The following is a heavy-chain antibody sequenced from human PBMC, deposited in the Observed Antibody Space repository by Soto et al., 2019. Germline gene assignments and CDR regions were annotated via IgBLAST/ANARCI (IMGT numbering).Heavy chain of an antibody. J-gene: IGHJ6*02. CDR2: INHSGGT. CDR3: ARGPIKIFGVVIMRYGMDV. D-gene: IGHD3-3*01. V-gene: IGHV4-34*01. Sequence: SETLSLTCAVYGGSFSGYYWSWIRQPPGKGLEWIGEINHSGGTNYNPSLKSRVTISVDTSKNQFSLKLSSVTAADTAVYYCARGPIKIFGVVIMRYGMDVWGQGTTVTVSS. CDR1: GGSFSGYY.